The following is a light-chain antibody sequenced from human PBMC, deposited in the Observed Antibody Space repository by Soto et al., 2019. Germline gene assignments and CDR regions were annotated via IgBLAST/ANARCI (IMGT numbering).Light chain of an antibody. CDR3: QQYKSYPVT. V-gene: IGKV1-5*03. J-gene: IGKJ4*01. CDR1: QSISSW. CDR2: KAS. Sequence: IQMAHSPSTLSASVVDRVAITCRASQSISSWLAWYQQKPGKAPKLLIYKASSLESGVPSRFSGSGSGTEFTLTISSLQPEDFATYYCQQYKSYPVTFGGGTKVDIK.